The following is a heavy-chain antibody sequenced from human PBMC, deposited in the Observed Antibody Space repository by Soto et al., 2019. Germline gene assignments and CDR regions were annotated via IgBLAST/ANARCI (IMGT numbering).Heavy chain of an antibody. V-gene: IGHV1-58*01. Sequence: SVKVSCKASGFTFTSSAVQWVRQARGQRLEWIGWIAVGSGNTNYAQKFQERVTITRDMSTSNAYMELSSLRSEDTAVYYCAAGSKGGYSYGLFYYWGQGTLVTVSS. CDR3: AAGSKGGYSYGLFYY. CDR2: IAVGSGNT. D-gene: IGHD5-18*01. J-gene: IGHJ4*02. CDR1: GFTFTSSA.